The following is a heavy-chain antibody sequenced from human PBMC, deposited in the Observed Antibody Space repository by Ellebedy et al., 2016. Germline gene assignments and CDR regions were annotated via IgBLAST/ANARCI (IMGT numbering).Heavy chain of an antibody. CDR2: IKPDGSDK. V-gene: IGHV3-7*03. J-gene: IGHJ5*02. CDR1: GFTFNNYR. Sequence: GESLKISCAASGFTFNNYRMSWVRQAPGKGPEWVAGIKPDGSDKYYVDSVKGRFTVSRDSAKNSLYLQMNSLRADDTAVYYCAKASSPWGQGTLVTVSS. CDR3: AKASSP.